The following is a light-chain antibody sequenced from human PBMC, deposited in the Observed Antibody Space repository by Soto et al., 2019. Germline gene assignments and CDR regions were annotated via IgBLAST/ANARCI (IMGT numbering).Light chain of an antibody. CDR1: PSDVGGYIS. V-gene: IGLV2-8*01. CDR3: CSYAGFNRYL. J-gene: IGLJ1*01. Sequence: QSSMTHPPSASGSPGQSVTISCTGTPSDVGGYISVSWYQQRPGKAPKLMIYEVNKRPSGVPDRFSGSKSGSTAFLTVSGLQADDEAEYYCCSYAGFNRYLFGTGTKVTVL. CDR2: EVN.